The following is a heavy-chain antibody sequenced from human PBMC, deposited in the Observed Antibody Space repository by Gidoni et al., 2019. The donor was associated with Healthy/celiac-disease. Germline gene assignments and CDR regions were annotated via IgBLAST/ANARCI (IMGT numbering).Heavy chain of an antibody. D-gene: IGHD6-13*01. Sequence: VHLHESRPGRVTPSGPLPLTCAFSCCPLSRGNWWSWVRHPPGKGLEGIGEIYHSGSSNYNQSLKSRVTISVDKSKNQFSLKLSSVTAADTAVYYCARGENSSSWYDWFDPWGQGTLVTVSS. CDR3: ARGENSSSWYDWFDP. J-gene: IGHJ5*02. V-gene: IGHV4-4*02. CDR2: IYHSGSS. CDR1: CCPLSRGNW.